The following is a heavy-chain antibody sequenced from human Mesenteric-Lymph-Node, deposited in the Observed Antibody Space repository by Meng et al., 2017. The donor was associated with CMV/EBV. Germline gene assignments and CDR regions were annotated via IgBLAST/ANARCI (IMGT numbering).Heavy chain of an antibody. CDR3: AREAYYDSSGHYYYYGMDV. CDR2: INPNSGGT. V-gene: IGHV1-2*02. J-gene: IGHJ6*02. Sequence: ASVKVSCKTSGYTFTGYYMHWVRQAPGQGLEWMGWINPNSGGTDYAQKFQGRVTMTRDTSINTAYMEVSRLRSDDTAVYFCAREAYYDSSGHYYYYGMDVWGQGTTVTVSS. D-gene: IGHD3-22*01. CDR1: GYTFTGYY.